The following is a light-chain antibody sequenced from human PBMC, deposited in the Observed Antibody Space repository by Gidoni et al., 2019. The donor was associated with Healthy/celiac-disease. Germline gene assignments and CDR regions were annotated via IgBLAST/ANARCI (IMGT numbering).Light chain of an antibody. V-gene: IGKV3-20*01. J-gene: IGKJ1*01. CDR3: QQYGSSPGT. CDR2: GAS. Sequence: EIVLTQSPGTLSLSPGERATLSCRASQSVSSSYLAWYQQTPGQAPRLLIYGASSRATGIPDRFSGSGSGTDFTLTISRLEPEDFAVYYCQQYGSSPGTFXXXTKVEIK. CDR1: QSVSSSY.